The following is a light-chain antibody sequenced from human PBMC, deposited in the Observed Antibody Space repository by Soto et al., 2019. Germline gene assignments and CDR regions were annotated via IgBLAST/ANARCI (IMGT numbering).Light chain of an antibody. Sequence: QSVLTQPASVSGSPGQSITISCSGTSSDVGSYNLVSWYQQHPGKAPKVLIYEVSERPSGVSNRFSGSKSGNTASLTISGLQAEDEAEYYCCSYAGSRTHVLFGGGTKLTVL. CDR3: CSYAGSRTHVL. CDR2: EVS. CDR1: SSDVGSYNL. J-gene: IGLJ2*01. V-gene: IGLV2-23*02.